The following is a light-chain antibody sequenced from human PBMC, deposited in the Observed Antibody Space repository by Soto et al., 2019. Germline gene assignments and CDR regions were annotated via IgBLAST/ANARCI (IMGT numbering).Light chain of an antibody. CDR3: QSTYDPPA. J-gene: IGKJ4*01. V-gene: IGKV1-39*02. CDR1: RNIYTY. Sequence: DIQMTQSPSSLSASVGDRVTITCRASRNIYTYLHWYQQKPGKAPTLLISAASSLHGGVPSRFRGSGSGADSPLTIPRPQPEGFGIYYLQSTYDPPAFGGGTMGEIK. CDR2: AAS.